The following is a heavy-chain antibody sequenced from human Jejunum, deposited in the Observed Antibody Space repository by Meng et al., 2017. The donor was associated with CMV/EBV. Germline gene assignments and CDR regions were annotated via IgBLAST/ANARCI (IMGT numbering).Heavy chain of an antibody. CDR2: IYTSGST. Sequence: HLQESGPVLLNPSETLSLTCTVSGVSIRRYYWSWIRLPAGKGLEWIGRIYTSGSTNYSPSLKSRVTMSLDTPKNQFSLKLTSVTAADTALYFCARDGGLDCGGDCYFDHWGQGILVTVSS. CDR3: ARDGGLDCGGDCYFDH. J-gene: IGHJ4*02. D-gene: IGHD2-21*02. V-gene: IGHV4-4*07. CDR1: GVSIRRYY.